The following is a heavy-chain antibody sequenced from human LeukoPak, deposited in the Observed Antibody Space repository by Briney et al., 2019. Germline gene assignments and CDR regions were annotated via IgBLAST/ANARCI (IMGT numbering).Heavy chain of an antibody. Sequence: GGSLRLSCAASGFTFSSYGMHWVRQAPGKGLEWVAFTRYDGSDKYYADSVKGRFILSRDNSRNTLSLEMNSLRAEDTAVYYCAKDHVGTWSALDYWGQGTLVTVSS. CDR1: GFTFSSYG. J-gene: IGHJ4*02. CDR2: TRYDGSDK. D-gene: IGHD6-13*01. CDR3: AKDHVGTWSALDY. V-gene: IGHV3-30*02.